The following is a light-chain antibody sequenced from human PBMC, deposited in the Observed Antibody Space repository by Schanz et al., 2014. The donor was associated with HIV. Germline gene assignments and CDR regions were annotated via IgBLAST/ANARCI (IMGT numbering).Light chain of an antibody. V-gene: IGKV3D-20*02. CDR3: QHRNNWPPIT. Sequence: IVLTQSPGTLSLSPGDRATLSCRASQSLGSNFVAWYQQKPGQAPRLLIFGASNRATGVPDRFIGSESGTDFTLTISSMEPEDYAVYYCQHRNNWPPITFGQGTRLEIK. CDR1: QSLGSNF. CDR2: GAS. J-gene: IGKJ5*01.